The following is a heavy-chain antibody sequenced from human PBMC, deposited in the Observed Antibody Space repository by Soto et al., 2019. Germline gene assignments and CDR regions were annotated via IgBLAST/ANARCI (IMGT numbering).Heavy chain of an antibody. D-gene: IGHD2-8*02. V-gene: IGHV3-48*02. CDR1: GFTFSSYS. J-gene: IGHJ6*02. Sequence: EVQLVESGGGLVQPGGSLRLSCAASGFTFSSYSMNWVRQAPGKGLEWVSYISSSSSTIYYADSVKGRFTISRDNAKNSLYLQMNSLRDEDTAVYYCARDFWSKFRGHGMDVWGQGTTVTVSS. CDR3: ARDFWSKFRGHGMDV. CDR2: ISSSSSTI.